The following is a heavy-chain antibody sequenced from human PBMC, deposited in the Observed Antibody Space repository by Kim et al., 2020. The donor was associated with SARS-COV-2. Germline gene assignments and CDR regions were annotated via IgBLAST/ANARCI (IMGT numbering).Heavy chain of an antibody. V-gene: IGHV1-18*01. J-gene: IGHJ4*02. Sequence: ASVKVSCKASGYTFNTFDFSWVRQAPGQGLEWMGWISVYNGNTNSAQKFQGRVTMTTDTSTSTAYMELRSLRSDDTAVYYCARGSKEYSGSPLFGWGQGTLVTVSS. D-gene: IGHD1-26*01. CDR2: ISVYNGNT. CDR1: GYTFNTFD. CDR3: ARGSKEYSGSPLFG.